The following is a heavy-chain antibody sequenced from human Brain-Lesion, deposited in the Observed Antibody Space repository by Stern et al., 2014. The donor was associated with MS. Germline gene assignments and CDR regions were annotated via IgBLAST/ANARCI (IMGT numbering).Heavy chain of an antibody. CDR2: IKQDGSEK. CDR3: ARGRDYFSP. Sequence: EVQLVESGGGLAQPGGSLRLSCAASGLSFSDYWMSWVRQAPGKGLEWVAYIKQDGSEKYYLDSVKGRFTISRDNTKNSLSLQMNSLRAEDTAFYYCARGRDYFSPWGQGTLVTVSS. CDR1: GLSFSDYW. D-gene: IGHD2/OR15-2a*01. V-gene: IGHV3-7*01. J-gene: IGHJ5*02.